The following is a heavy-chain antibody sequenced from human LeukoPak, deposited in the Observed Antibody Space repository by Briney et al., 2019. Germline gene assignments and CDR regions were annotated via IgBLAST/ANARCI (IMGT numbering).Heavy chain of an antibody. Sequence: ASAKVSCKASGYTFPRYGVSWVRLAPGQGLEWMAWISAYNGNTDYAQNFQGRVTMTTDTSTSTAYMELRSLRSDDTAVYYCARARYLTGSRDDAFDIWGQGTVVTVSS. CDR2: ISAYNGNT. CDR3: ARARYLTGSRDDAFDI. V-gene: IGHV1-18*01. J-gene: IGHJ3*02. D-gene: IGHD1-26*01. CDR1: GYTFPRYG.